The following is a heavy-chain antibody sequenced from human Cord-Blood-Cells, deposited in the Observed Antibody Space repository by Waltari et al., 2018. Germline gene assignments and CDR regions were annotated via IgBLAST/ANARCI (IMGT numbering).Heavy chain of an antibody. V-gene: IGHV3-15*01. CDR2: IKRKTARGTT. CDR1: GFTFSNAW. J-gene: IGHJ4*02. D-gene: IGHD6-19*01. Sequence: EVQLVESGGGLVKPGGSLRLSCAASGFTFSNAWMSWVRQAPGKGLEWVGRIKRKTARGTTDYAAPVKGRFTISRDYSKHTLYLQKNSLKTEDTAVYYCTTTWGGGWPYRVLDYWGQGTLFTVSS. CDR3: TTTWGGGWPYRVLDY.